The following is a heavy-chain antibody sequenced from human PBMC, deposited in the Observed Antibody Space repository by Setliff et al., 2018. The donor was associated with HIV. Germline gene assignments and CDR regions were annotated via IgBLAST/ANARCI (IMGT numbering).Heavy chain of an antibody. J-gene: IGHJ3*02. D-gene: IGHD3-10*01. CDR1: GYTLSSYD. V-gene: IGHV1-8*02. Sequence: ASVKVSCKASGYTLSSYDINWVRQATGQGLEWMGWMSPSTGTTGYVEKFQGRVTMTRNTVTSTAYMEMSRLRSEDTAVYYCFVKAGEGSDIWGQGTMVTVSS. CDR2: MSPSTGTT. CDR3: FVKAGEGSDI.